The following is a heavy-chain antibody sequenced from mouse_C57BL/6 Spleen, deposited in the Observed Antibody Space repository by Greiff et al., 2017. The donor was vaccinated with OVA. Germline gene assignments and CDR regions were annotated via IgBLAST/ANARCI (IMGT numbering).Heavy chain of an antibody. J-gene: IGHJ2*01. V-gene: IGHV1-78*01. D-gene: IGHD4-1*01. CDR2: IYPRDGST. CDR3: ARFGWDGHHFDY. Sequence: VQLQQSDAELVKPGASVKISCKVSGYTFTDHTIHWMKQRPEQGLEWIGYIYPRDGSTKYNEKFKGKATLTADNSSSSAYMQLNSLTSEDSAVYCCARFGWDGHHFDYWGQGTTRTVSS. CDR1: GYTFTDHT.